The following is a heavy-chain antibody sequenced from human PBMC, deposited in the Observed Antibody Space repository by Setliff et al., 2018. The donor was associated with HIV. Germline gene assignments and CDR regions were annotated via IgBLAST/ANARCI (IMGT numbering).Heavy chain of an antibody. J-gene: IGHJ5*02. V-gene: IGHV4-38-2*01. D-gene: IGHD2-21*01. CDR1: GYSIXXGDY. CDR3: ARSYCGGDCSLVVDTFWFDP. CDR2: FYHRGGT. Sequence: PSETLSLTCAVSGYSIXXGDYGGWIRQPPGKGLEWIGSFYHRGGTYYNPSLKSRVTISVDTSKKPFSLKLSSVTAADTAVYYCARSYCGGDCSLVVDTFWFDPWGQGTLVTVSS.